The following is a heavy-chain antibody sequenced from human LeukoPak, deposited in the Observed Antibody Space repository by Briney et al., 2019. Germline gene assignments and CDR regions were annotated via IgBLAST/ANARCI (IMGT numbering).Heavy chain of an antibody. D-gene: IGHD1-26*01. CDR3: ARVYWELLPHFDY. V-gene: IGHV3-48*04. CDR2: ISSSGSTL. Sequence: GGSLRLSCAASGFTFSSYWMHWVRQAPGKGLEWVSYISSSGSTLYYADSVKGRFTISRDNAKNSLYLQMNSLRAEDTAVYYCARVYWELLPHFDYWGQGTPVTVSS. J-gene: IGHJ4*02. CDR1: GFTFSSYW.